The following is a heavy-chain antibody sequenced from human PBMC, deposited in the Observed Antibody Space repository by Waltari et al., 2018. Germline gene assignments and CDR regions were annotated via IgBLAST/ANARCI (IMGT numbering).Heavy chain of an antibody. D-gene: IGHD2-15*01. J-gene: IGHJ4*01. Sequence: EVQMVESGGGVVRPGGSLPLSCAVFGFTSEDVGSRWVRQPPGKGLEWFLGRNLNGATTAFVDSVKGRFIISRDNAKKSLYLHMSGLRVDDTAVYFCARGYRVVLTAPRFDRWGHGTLVTVSS. CDR2: RNLNGATT. V-gene: IGHV3-20*04. CDR3: ARGYRVVLTAPRFDR. CDR1: GFTSEDVG.